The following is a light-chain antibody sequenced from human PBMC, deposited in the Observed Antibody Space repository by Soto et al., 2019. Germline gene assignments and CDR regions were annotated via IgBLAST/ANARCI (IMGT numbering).Light chain of an antibody. V-gene: IGLV2-11*01. J-gene: IGLJ1*01. CDR3: SSYAGIYSNSV. Sequence: QSALTQPRSVSGSPEQSVTISCTGTNSDLGDSDYVSWYQQHPGKAPKVVIHDVTKRPSGVPDRFSGSKSGNTASPTISGLQAEDEADYYCSSYAGIYSNSVFGTGTKVTVL. CDR2: DVT. CDR1: NSDLGDSDY.